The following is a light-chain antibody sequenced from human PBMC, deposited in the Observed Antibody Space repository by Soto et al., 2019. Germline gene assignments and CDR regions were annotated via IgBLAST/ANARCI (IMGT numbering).Light chain of an antibody. CDR3: QSYDSSLSGYV. J-gene: IGLJ1*01. V-gene: IGLV1-40*01. Sequence: QSALTQPPSVSGAPGQRVTISCTGSSSNFGAGYDVHRYQQLPGTAPKLLIYGNSNRPSGVPDRFSGSKSGTSASLAITGLQAEDEADYYCQSYDSSLSGYVFGTGTKVTVL. CDR1: SSNFGAGYD. CDR2: GNS.